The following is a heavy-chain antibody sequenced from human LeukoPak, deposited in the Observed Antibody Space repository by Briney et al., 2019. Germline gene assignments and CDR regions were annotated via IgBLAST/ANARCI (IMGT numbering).Heavy chain of an antibody. J-gene: IGHJ5*02. D-gene: IGHD7-27*01. CDR1: GYTFTHYV. Sequence: ASVKVSCRASGYTFTHYVIHWVRHAPGQRLEWMGWIHTGNGNTKYSQRFRGRVTITRDTSASTAYMELSSLRFEDTAVYYCARDIWGGDWFDPWGQGTLVTVSS. V-gene: IGHV1-3*04. CDR2: IHTGNGNT. CDR3: ARDIWGGDWFDP.